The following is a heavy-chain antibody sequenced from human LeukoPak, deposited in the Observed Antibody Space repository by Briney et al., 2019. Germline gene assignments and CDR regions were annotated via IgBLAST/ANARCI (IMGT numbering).Heavy chain of an antibody. V-gene: IGHV3-74*01. Sequence: GGSLRLSCAASGFTFSSYWMHWVRQAPGKGLVWVSRTNSDGSSTSYADSVKGRFTISRDNAQNTLYLQMHSLRAEDTAVYYCARGSSPYYWGQGTLVTVSS. J-gene: IGHJ4*02. D-gene: IGHD6-6*01. CDR1: GFTFSSYW. CDR2: TNSDGSST. CDR3: ARGSSPYY.